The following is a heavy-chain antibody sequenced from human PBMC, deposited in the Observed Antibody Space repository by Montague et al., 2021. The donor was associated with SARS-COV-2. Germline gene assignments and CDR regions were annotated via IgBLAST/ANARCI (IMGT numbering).Heavy chain of an antibody. CDR1: GGSISSYY. J-gene: IGHJ4*02. CDR2: IYYTGST. V-gene: IGHV4-59*01. D-gene: IGHD1-1*01. CDR3: ARAQNTCFIANCVNYFEV. Sequence: SETLSLTCGVSGGSISSYYWSWIRQPPGKGLEWIGYIYYTGSTKYNPSLKTRVTLSLDTPKNHFSLKLRSVTAADTAVYYCARAQNTCFIANCVNYFEVWGLGALVTVSS.